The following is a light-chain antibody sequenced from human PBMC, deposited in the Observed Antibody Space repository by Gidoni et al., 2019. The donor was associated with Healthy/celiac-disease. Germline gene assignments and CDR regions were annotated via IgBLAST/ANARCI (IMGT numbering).Light chain of an antibody. CDR2: GNS. CDR3: QSYDSSLSPDWV. V-gene: IGLV1-40*01. Sequence: QSVLTQPPSVSGAPGQRVTISCTGSSSNIGAGYDVPWYQQLPGTAPKLLIYGNSNRPSGVPDRFSGSKSGTSASLAITGLQAEDEADYYCQSYDSSLSPDWVFGGGTKLTVL. J-gene: IGLJ3*02. CDR1: SSNIGAGYD.